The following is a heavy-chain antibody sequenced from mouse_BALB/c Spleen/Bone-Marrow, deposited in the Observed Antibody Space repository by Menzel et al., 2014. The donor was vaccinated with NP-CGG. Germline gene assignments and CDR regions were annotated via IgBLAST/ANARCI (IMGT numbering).Heavy chain of an antibody. Sequence: EVKLVESGPELVKPGASVKMSCKASGYTFTSYVMHWVKRKPGQGLEWIGYINPYNDGTKYNEKFKGKATLTSDKSSSTAYMELSSLTSEDSAVYYCARDGNPYWYFDVWGAGTTVTVSS. CDR1: GYTFTSYV. D-gene: IGHD2-1*01. CDR2: INPYNDGT. V-gene: IGHV1-14*01. J-gene: IGHJ1*01. CDR3: ARDGNPYWYFDV.